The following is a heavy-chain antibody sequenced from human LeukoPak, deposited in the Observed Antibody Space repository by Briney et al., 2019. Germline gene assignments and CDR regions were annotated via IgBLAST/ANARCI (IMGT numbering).Heavy chain of an antibody. CDR3: TRTVVTDAFDI. D-gene: IGHD2-21*02. J-gene: IGHJ3*02. V-gene: IGHV3-7*01. CDR2: IKQDGSEK. Sequence: GGSLRLSCAASGFTFSSYWMSWVRQAPGKGLEWVANIKQDGSEKYYVDSVKGRFTISRDNSKNTLYLQMNRLRAETTAVYYCTRTVVTDAFDIWGQGTMVTVSS. CDR1: GFTFSSYW.